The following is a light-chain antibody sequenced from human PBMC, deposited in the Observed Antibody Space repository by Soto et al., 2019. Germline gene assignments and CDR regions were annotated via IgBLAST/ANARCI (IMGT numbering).Light chain of an antibody. J-gene: IGKJ2*01. V-gene: IGKV1-39*01. CDR2: AAS. CDR3: QQSYRTPT. CDR1: QSISSY. Sequence: DIQMPQSPSSLSASVGDRVTITCRSSQSISSYLNWYQQKPGKAPQLLIYAASSLQSGVPSRFSGSGSGTDFTLTISSLQPEDFATYYCQQSYRTPTFGQGTKLELK.